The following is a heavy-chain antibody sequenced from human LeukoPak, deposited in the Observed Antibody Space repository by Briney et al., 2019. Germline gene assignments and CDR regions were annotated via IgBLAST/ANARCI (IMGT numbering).Heavy chain of an antibody. CDR3: ARHKTGTFIPYYMDV. CDR2: MNPNSGNT. D-gene: IGHD1-1*01. CDR1: GYTFTSYD. V-gene: IGHV1-8*03. J-gene: IGHJ6*03. Sequence: ASVKVSCKASGYTFTSYDINWVRQATGQGLEWMGWMNPNSGNTGYAQKFQGRVTITRNTSISTAYMELSSLRSEDTAVYYCARHKTGTFIPYYMDVWGKGTTVTVSS.